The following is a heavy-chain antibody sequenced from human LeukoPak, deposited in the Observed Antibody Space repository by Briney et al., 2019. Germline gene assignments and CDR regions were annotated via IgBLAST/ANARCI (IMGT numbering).Heavy chain of an antibody. CDR1: GFTFSSYG. D-gene: IGHD3-22*01. CDR3: ARFLSYYYDSSGSTFDY. J-gene: IGHJ4*02. V-gene: IGHV3-21*01. Sequence: GGSLRLSCAASGFTFSSYGMNWVRQAPGKGLEWVSSISSSSSYIYYADSVKGRFTISRDNAKNSLYLQMNSLRAEDTAVYYCARFLSYYYDSSGSTFDYWGQGTLVTVSS. CDR2: ISSSSSYI.